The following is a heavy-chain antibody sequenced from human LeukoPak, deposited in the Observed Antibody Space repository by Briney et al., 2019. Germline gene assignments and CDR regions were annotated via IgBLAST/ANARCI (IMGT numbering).Heavy chain of an antibody. CDR2: IYHSGST. Sequence: SETLSLTCTVSNVSISSGSHYWNWIRQPPGKGLEWIGSIYHSGSTYYNPSLRSRVTISVDTSKNQFSLKLSSVTAADTAVYYCARGWAVVVAASNDYWGQGTLVTVSS. J-gene: IGHJ4*02. CDR1: NVSISSGSHY. V-gene: IGHV4-39*07. D-gene: IGHD2-15*01. CDR3: ARGWAVVVAASNDY.